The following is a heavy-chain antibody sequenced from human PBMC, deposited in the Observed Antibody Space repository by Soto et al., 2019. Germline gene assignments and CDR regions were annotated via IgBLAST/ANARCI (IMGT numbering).Heavy chain of an antibody. D-gene: IGHD3-10*02. J-gene: IGHJ3*02. CDR1: GFTFSSYS. CDR2: ISSSSSTI. V-gene: IGHV3-48*02. Sequence: PGGSLRLSCAASGFTFSSYSMNWVRQAPGKGLEWVSYISSSSSTIYYADSVKGRFTISRDNAKNSLYLQMNSLRDEDTAVYYCARDPKRLRITMSYGVDDAFDIWGQGTMVTVPS. CDR3: ARDPKRLRITMSYGVDDAFDI.